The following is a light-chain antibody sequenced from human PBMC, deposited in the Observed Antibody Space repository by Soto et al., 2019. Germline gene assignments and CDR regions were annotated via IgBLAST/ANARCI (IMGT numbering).Light chain of an antibody. CDR2: GAS. V-gene: IGKV3-20*01. CDR3: QQYDSSPWT. Sequence: EIVLTQSPGTLSLSPGERATLSCRASKSVSSSFLAWYQQKPGQAPRLLIYGASSRATGIPDRFSGSGSGTDFTLTISRLELEDFAVYYCQQYDSSPWTFVQGTKGEIK. CDR1: KSVSSSF. J-gene: IGKJ1*01.